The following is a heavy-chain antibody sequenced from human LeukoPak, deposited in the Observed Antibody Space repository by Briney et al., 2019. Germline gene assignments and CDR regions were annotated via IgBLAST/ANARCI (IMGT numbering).Heavy chain of an antibody. CDR1: GGSFGGYY. D-gene: IGHD3-22*01. J-gene: IGHJ4*02. V-gene: IGHV4-34*01. Sequence: SETLSLTCAVYGGSFGGYYWSWIRQPPGKGLEWIGEINHSGSTNYNPSLKSRVTISVDTSKNQFSLKLSSVTAADTAVYYCAREWLWNRKFDYWGQGTLVTVSS. CDR3: AREWLWNRKFDY. CDR2: INHSGST.